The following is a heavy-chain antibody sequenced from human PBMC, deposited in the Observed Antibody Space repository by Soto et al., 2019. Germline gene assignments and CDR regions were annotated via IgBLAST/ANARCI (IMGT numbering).Heavy chain of an antibody. D-gene: IGHD2-15*01. CDR2: ISYDGSNK. V-gene: IGHV3-30*18. CDR1: GFTFSSYG. CDR3: AKEPHGGNLFDY. Sequence: QVQLVESGGGVVQPGRSLRLSCAASGFTFSSYGMHWVRQAPGKGLEWVAVISYDGSNKYYADSVKGRVPISRDNSKNTLYLAMNSLRSEDTAVYYCAKEPHGGNLFDYRGRGTLVTVSS. J-gene: IGHJ4*02.